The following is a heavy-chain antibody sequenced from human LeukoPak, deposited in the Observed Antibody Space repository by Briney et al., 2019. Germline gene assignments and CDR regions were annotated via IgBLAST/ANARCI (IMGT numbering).Heavy chain of an antibody. CDR3: ARGSIVVVVAARWAFAI. CDR1: GGTFNTYA. J-gene: IGHJ3*02. V-gene: IGHV1-69*06. CDR2: VIPIFCTA. Sequence: SLTVSSTASGGTFNTYAISGVRQAPGQGLEWMGGVIPIFCTANYAQNFQGRVTITAGKSTSPAYMELSSLRSEDTAVYYCARGSIVVVVAARWAFAIWGQATMVTVSS. D-gene: IGHD2-15*01.